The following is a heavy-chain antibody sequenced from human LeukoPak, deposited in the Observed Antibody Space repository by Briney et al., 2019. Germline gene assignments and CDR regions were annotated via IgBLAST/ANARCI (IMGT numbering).Heavy chain of an antibody. J-gene: IGHJ4*02. D-gene: IGHD5-18*01. Sequence: GASVKVSCKASGYTFTGYYMHWVRQAPGQGLEWMGWINPNSGGTNCAQKFQGRVTMTRDTSISTAYMELSSLRSEDTAVYYCARKRGYSYEIDYWGQGTLVTVSS. CDR2: INPNSGGT. CDR3: ARKRGYSYEIDY. CDR1: GYTFTGYY. V-gene: IGHV1-2*02.